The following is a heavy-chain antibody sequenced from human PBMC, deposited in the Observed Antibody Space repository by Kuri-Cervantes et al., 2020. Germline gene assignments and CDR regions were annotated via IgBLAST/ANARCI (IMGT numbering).Heavy chain of an antibody. CDR2: INPNSGGT. D-gene: IGHD3-3*01. Sequence: ASVKVSCKASGYTFTGYYMHWVRQAPGQGLEWMGWINPNSGGTNYAQKFQGRVTMTRDTSISTAYRELSRLRSDDTAVYYCAGATYYDFWSGYANSNYYYYGMDVWGQGTTVTVSS. J-gene: IGHJ6*02. CDR1: GYTFTGYY. V-gene: IGHV1-2*02. CDR3: AGATYYDFWSGYANSNYYYYGMDV.